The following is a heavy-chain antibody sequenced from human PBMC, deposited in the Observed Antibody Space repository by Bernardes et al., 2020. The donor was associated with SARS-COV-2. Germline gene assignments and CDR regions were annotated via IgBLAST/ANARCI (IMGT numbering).Heavy chain of an antibody. CDR2: IFWDDDK. V-gene: IGHV2-5*02. CDR3: ARWLSRGASWYFDF. D-gene: IGHD6-13*01. Sequence: TLVKPTQTLTLTCTFSGFSLNTSAVGVGWIRQPPGKALEWLALIFWDDDKRYRPSLRSRLTITKDTSKNHVVLTLTNMDPEDTATYYCARWLSRGASWYFDFWGQGTLVTVSS. J-gene: IGHJ4*02. CDR1: GFSLNTSAVG.